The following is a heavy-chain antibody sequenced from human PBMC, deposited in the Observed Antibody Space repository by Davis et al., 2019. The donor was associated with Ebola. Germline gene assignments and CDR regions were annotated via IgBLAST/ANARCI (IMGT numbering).Heavy chain of an antibody. CDR2: IWYDGSNK. V-gene: IGHV3-33*08. CDR1: GFTFSSYW. Sequence: GESLKISCAASGFTFSSYWMSWDRQAPGKGLEWVAVIWYDGSNKYYADSVKGRFTISRDKSKNTLYLQMNSLRDEDTAVYYCARGRNWFDPWGQGTLVTVSS. CDR3: ARGRNWFDP. J-gene: IGHJ5*02.